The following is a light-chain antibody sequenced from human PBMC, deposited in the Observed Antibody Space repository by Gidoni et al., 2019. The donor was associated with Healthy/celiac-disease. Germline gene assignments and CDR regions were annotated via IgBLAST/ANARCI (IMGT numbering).Light chain of an antibody. V-gene: IGKV1-39*01. CDR3: QQSYSTLFT. CDR1: QSLSSY. Sequence: DIQMTQSPSSRSASVGDRVTITCRASQSLSSYLNWYQQKPGKAPKLLIYAAASLQSGVPSSFSGRGSGTDFTLTISSLQPEDFATYYCQQSYSTLFTFGPGTKVDIK. J-gene: IGKJ3*01. CDR2: AAA.